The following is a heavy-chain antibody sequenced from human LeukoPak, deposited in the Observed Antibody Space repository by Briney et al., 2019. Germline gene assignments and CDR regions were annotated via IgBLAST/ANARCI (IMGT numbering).Heavy chain of an antibody. CDR2: IWYDGSNK. CDR1: GFTFSSYG. Sequence: GGSLRLSCAASGFTFSSYGMHWVRQAPGKGLEWVAVIWYDGSNKYYADSVKGRFTISRDNSKNTLYLQMNSLRAEDTAVYYCARDLTDSSGYRLDYWGQGTLVTVSS. CDR3: ARDLTDSSGYRLDY. V-gene: IGHV3-33*01. D-gene: IGHD3-22*01. J-gene: IGHJ4*02.